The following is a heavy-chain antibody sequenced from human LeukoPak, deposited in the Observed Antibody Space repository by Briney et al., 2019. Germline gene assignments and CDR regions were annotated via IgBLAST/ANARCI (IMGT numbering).Heavy chain of an antibody. Sequence: PSETLSLTCTVSGGSISSYYWSWIRQPPGKGLEWIGYIYYSGSTNYNPSLKSRVTISVDTSKNQFSLKLSSVTAADTAVYYCARGNVLWFSSIWGQGTMVTVSS. CDR2: IYYSGST. CDR1: GGSISSYY. D-gene: IGHD3-10*01. J-gene: IGHJ3*02. V-gene: IGHV4-59*01. CDR3: ARGNVLWFSSI.